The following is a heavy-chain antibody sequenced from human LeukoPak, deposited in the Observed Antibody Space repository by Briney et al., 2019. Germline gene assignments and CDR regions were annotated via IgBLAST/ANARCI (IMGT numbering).Heavy chain of an antibody. CDR1: GDSVSSNSAA. J-gene: IGHJ5*02. V-gene: IGHV6-1*01. Sequence: SQTLSLTCAISGDSVSSNSAAWNWIRQSPSRGLEWLGRTYYRSKWSNDYAISVKSRISINADTSKNQFSLRLDSVTPEDTAVYYCTRVEAGTNKNWFDPWGQGILVTVSS. CDR3: TRVEAGTNKNWFDP. CDR2: TYYRSKWSN. D-gene: IGHD2-15*01.